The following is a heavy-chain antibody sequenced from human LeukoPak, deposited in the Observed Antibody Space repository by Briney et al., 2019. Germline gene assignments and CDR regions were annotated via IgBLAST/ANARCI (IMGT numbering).Heavy chain of an antibody. CDR1: GGSISSYY. V-gene: IGHV4-59*08. J-gene: IGHJ5*01. Sequence: PSETLSLTCTVSGGSISSYYWSWIRQPPGKGLEWIGYMYYSGSPNYNPSLKSRVTISVDRSTNQLSLKLSSVTAADTAVDCCARHGEQQLVRRWFDSWGQGTLVTVSS. D-gene: IGHD6-13*01. CDR2: MYYSGSP. CDR3: ARHGEQQLVRRWFDS.